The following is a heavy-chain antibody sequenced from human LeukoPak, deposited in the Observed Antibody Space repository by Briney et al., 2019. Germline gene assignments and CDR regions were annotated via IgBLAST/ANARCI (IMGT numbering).Heavy chain of an antibody. CDR3: ARGLYGGGYDWGYYFDY. Sequence: ASVKVSCKASGYTFTSYGISWVRQAPGQGLEWMGWISAYNGNTNYAQKLQGRVTMTTDTSTSTAYMELRSLRSDDTAVYYCARGLYGGGYDWGYYFDYWGQGTLVTVSS. CDR1: GYTFTSYG. V-gene: IGHV1-18*01. J-gene: IGHJ4*02. CDR2: ISAYNGNT. D-gene: IGHD5-12*01.